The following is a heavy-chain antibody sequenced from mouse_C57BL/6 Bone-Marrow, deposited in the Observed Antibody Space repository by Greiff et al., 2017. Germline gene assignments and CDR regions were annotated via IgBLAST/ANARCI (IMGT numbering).Heavy chain of an antibody. V-gene: IGHV5-6*01. J-gene: IGHJ3*01. Sequence: EVHLVESGGDLVKPGGSLKLSCAASGFTFSSYGMSWVRQTPDKRLEWVATISSGGSYTYYPDSVKGRFTISRDNAKNTLYLQMSSLKSEDTAMYYCARRANYYGSSFAYWGQGTLVTVSA. CDR2: ISSGGSYT. CDR3: ARRANYYGSSFAY. CDR1: GFTFSSYG. D-gene: IGHD1-1*01.